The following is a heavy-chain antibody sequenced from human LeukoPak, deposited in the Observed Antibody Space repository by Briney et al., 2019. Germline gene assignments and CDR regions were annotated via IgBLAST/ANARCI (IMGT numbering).Heavy chain of an antibody. CDR3: AHEITFGGVPHFDY. D-gene: IGHD3-16*01. CDR2: IYWNDDK. CDR1: GGSISSYYW. Sequence: TLSLTCTVSGGSISSYYWSWIRQPPGKALEWLALIYWNDDKRYSPSLKSRLTITKDTSKNQVVLTMTNMDPVDTATYYCAHEITFGGVPHFDYWGQGTLVTVSS. J-gene: IGHJ4*02. V-gene: IGHV2-5*01.